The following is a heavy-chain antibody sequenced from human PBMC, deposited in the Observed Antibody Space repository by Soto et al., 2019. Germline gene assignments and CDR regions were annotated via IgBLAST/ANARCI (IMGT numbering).Heavy chain of an antibody. Sequence: ASVKVSCKASGYTFTSYGISWVRQAPGQELEWMGWISAYNGNTNYAQKLQGRVTMTTDTSTSTAYMELRSLRSDDTAVYYCARVGGYCISTSCYEPSFDYWGQGTLVTVSS. CDR2: ISAYNGNT. V-gene: IGHV1-18*01. D-gene: IGHD2-2*01. CDR1: GYTFTSYG. J-gene: IGHJ4*02. CDR3: ARVGGYCISTSCYEPSFDY.